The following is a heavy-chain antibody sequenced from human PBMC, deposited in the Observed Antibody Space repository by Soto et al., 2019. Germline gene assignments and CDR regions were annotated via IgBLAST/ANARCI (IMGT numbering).Heavy chain of an antibody. CDR1: AISHSSGYYS. CDR2: NNYRGRT. CDR3: ARDGGFRITMVREGRPQNDKYYYYCMDG. V-gene: IGHV4-30-4*01. D-gene: IGHD3-10*01. Sequence: SETLSLTCPLSAISHSSGYYSWNWIRPPTGKGLERIGYNNYRGRTYYNPSLKSRVTISVDTSKSQFSLKLSSVTAADTAVYYCARDGGFRITMVREGRPQNDKYYYYCMDGWGQGTTVTVSS. J-gene: IGHJ6*02.